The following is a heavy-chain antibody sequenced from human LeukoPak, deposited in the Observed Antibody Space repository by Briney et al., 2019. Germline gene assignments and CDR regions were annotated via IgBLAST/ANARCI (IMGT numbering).Heavy chain of an antibody. J-gene: IGHJ6*03. D-gene: IGHD2-2*02. V-gene: IGHV3-11*01. CDR3: ARRYCSSTSCYMGHNYYPYMDV. CDR2: ISSSGSTI. CDR1: GFTFSDYY. Sequence: GGSLRLSCAASGFTFSDYYMSWIRQAPEKGLEWVSYISSSGSTIYYADSVKGRFTISRDNAKNSLYLQMNSLRAEDTAVYYCARRYCSSTSCYMGHNYYPYMDVWGKGTTVTVSS.